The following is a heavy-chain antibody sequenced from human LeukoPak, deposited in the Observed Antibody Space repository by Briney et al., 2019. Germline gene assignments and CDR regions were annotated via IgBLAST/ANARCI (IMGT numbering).Heavy chain of an antibody. CDR3: ARGEYCSSTSCNPDAFDI. V-gene: IGHV3-30*03. CDR1: GFTFSTCG. CDR2: ISDDGNNK. Sequence: GGSLRLSCAASGFTFSTCGMHWVRQAPGKGLEWVAVISDDGNNKYYADSVKGRFTISRDNSKSTLSLQMNSLRAEDTAVYYCARGEYCSSTSCNPDAFDIWGQGTMVTVSS. D-gene: IGHD2-2*01. J-gene: IGHJ3*02.